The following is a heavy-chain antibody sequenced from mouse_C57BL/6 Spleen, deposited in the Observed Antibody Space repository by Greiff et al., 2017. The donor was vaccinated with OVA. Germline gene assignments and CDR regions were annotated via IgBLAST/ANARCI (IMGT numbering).Heavy chain of an antibody. CDR2: IYPRSGNT. D-gene: IGHD2-5*01. V-gene: IGHV1-81*01. Sequence: QVQLQQSGAELARPGASVKLSCKASGYTFPSYGISWVKQRTGQGLEWIGEIYPRSGNTYYNEKFKGKDTLTADKSSSTAYMELRSLTSEDSAVYFCARLTPLYRNYEAYWGQGTLVTVSA. J-gene: IGHJ3*01. CDR1: GYTFPSYG. CDR3: ARLTPLYRNYEAY.